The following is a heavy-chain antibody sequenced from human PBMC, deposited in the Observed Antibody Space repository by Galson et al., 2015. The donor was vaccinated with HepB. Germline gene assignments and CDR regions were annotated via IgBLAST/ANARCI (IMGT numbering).Heavy chain of an antibody. D-gene: IGHD3-10*01. CDR3: ARHFIGDTYYIGAFDI. J-gene: IGHJ3*02. Sequence: SETLSLTCTVSGASISSRTFYCDWIRQPPGKGLEWIGAINYNGKTYHNPSLKSRITVSVDTPNNQFSLKLNSVTAADTALYYCARHFIGDTYYIGAFDIWGQGTMITVSS. CDR1: GASISSRTFY. CDR2: INYNGKT. V-gene: IGHV4-39*01.